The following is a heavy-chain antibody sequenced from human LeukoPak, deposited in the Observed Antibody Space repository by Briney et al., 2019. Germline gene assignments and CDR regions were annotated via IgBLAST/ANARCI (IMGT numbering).Heavy chain of an antibody. Sequence: GGSLILSCAASGFTFSRYWMRWVRQAPGKGLEGVANIKNDGSEEYYVDSVKGRFTISRDNARNSLFLQMNSLTVEDTAVYYCARAIRGSAVDTGDRWGQGTLVTVSS. CDR2: IKNDGSEE. CDR1: GFTFSRYW. D-gene: IGHD3-10*01. J-gene: IGHJ4*02. V-gene: IGHV3-7*01. CDR3: ARAIRGSAVDTGDR.